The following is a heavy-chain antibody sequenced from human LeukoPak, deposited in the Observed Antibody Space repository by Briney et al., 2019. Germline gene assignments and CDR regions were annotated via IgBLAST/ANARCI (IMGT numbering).Heavy chain of an antibody. D-gene: IGHD4-23*01. V-gene: IGHV3-33*01. CDR2: IWYDGSNK. CDR1: RFTFSSYG. J-gene: IGHJ6*02. Sequence: GGSLRLSCAASRFTFSSYGMHWVRQAPGKGLEWVAVIWYDGSNKYYADSVKGRFTISRDNSKNTLYLQMNSLRAEDTAVYYCARDGGVYGGNSYYYYYYGMDVWGQGTTVTVSS. CDR3: ARDGGVYGGNSYYYYYYGMDV.